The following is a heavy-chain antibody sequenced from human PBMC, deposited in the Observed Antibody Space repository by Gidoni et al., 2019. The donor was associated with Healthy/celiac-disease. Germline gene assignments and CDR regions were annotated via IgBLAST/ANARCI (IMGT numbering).Heavy chain of an antibody. CDR1: GYSFTSYG. J-gene: IGHJ4*02. Sequence: EVQLVQSGAEGKKPGEALRISSKGSGYSFTSYGISWVRQMPGKGREWMGRLDPSDSSTTYSPSFPGHVTISADKSIRTAYLQWSSLKASDTAMYYCARQNSGYSSSWNTLFDYWGQGTLVTVSS. CDR3: ARQNSGYSSSWNTLFDY. D-gene: IGHD6-13*01. CDR2: LDPSDSST. V-gene: IGHV5-10-1*03.